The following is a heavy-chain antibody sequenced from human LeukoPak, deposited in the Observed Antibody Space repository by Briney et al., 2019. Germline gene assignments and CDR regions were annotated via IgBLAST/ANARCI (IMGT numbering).Heavy chain of an antibody. V-gene: IGHV1-2*02. CDR1: GYTFTGYY. D-gene: IGHD4-17*01. J-gene: IGHJ4*02. Sequence: ASVKVSCKASGYTFTGYYMHWVRQAPGQGLEWMGWINPNSGGTNYAQKFQGRVTMSRDTSINTAYMELSRLRSDDTAVYYCALGGPYGDYPPSYWGQGTLVTVSS. CDR3: ALGGPYGDYPPSY. CDR2: INPNSGGT.